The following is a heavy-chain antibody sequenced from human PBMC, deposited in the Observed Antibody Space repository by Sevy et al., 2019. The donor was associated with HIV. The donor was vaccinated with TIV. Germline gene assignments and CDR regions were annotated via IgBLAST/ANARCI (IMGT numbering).Heavy chain of an antibody. Sequence: GGSLRLSCAASGFTFSSYWMSWVRQAPGKGLEWVATINQDGSETFYVDSEKGRFTISRHNPRKSLYLQMNSLSAEDTAVYYCARLFYGSADYWGQGTLVTVSS. CDR2: INQDGSET. V-gene: IGHV3-7*01. J-gene: IGHJ4*02. CDR1: GFTFSSYW. CDR3: ARLFYGSADY. D-gene: IGHD3-10*01.